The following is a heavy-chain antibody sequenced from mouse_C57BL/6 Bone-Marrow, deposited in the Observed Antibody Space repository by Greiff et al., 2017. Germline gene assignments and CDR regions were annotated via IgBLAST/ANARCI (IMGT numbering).Heavy chain of an antibody. CDR1: GFSLTSYG. Sequence: VKLMESGPGLVQPSQSLSITCTVSGFSLTSYGVHWVRQSPGKGLEWLGVIWRGGSTDYNAAFMSRLSLTKDNSKSQVFFKMNSLQADATAIYYDAKKGGYGPFAYWGQGTLVTVSA. CDR3: AKKGGYGPFAY. V-gene: IGHV2-5*01. J-gene: IGHJ3*01. D-gene: IGHD2-2*01. CDR2: IWRGGST.